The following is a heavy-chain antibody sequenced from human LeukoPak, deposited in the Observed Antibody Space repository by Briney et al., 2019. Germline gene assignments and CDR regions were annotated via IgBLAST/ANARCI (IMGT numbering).Heavy chain of an antibody. J-gene: IGHJ4*02. D-gene: IGHD3-16*01. CDR1: GGSISSSSYY. CDR3: ARKHQLCDF. V-gene: IGHV4-39*01. CDR2: IYYSGST. Sequence: PSDTLSLTCTVSGGSISSSSYYWGWIRQPPGRGLEWIGSIYYSGSTYYNPSLKSRVTISVDTSKNQFALKLSSVTASDTAVYYCARKHQLCDFWGQGTLVTVSS.